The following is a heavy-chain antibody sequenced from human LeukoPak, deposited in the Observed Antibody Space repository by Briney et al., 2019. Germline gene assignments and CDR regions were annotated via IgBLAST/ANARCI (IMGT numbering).Heavy chain of an antibody. Sequence: PGRSLRLSCAASGFTFSSYGMHWVRQAPGKGLEWVAVIWYGGSNKYYADSVKGRFTISRDNSKNTLYLQMNSLRAEDTAVYYCAKEHSTSSSFDYWGQGTLVTVSS. CDR3: AKEHSTSSSFDY. CDR1: GFTFSSYG. CDR2: IWYGGSNK. J-gene: IGHJ4*02. D-gene: IGHD6-6*01. V-gene: IGHV3-30*18.